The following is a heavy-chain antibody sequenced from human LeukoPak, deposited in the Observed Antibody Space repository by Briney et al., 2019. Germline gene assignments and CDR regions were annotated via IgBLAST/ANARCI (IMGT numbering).Heavy chain of an antibody. J-gene: IGHJ4*02. CDR1: GFTFSSYA. V-gene: IGHV3-23*01. D-gene: IGHD4-17*01. Sequence: PGGSLRLSCAASGFTFSSYAMSWVRQAPGKGLEWVSAISGSGGSTYYADSVKGRFTISRDNSKNTLYLQMNSLRAEDTAVYYCAKGTEPSDYGAYFDYWGQGTLVTVSS. CDR2: ISGSGGST. CDR3: AKGTEPSDYGAYFDY.